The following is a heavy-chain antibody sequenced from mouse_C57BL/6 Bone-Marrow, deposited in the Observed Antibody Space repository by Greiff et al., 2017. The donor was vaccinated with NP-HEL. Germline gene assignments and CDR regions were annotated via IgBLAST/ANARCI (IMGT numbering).Heavy chain of an antibody. V-gene: IGHV2-6*01. D-gene: IGHD3-2*02. CDR1: GFSLTSYG. CDR2: IWGVGST. J-gene: IGHJ4*01. CDR3: ARRRQLRLRDYAMDY. Sequence: VMLVESGPGLVAPSQSLSITCTVSGFSLTSYGVDWVRQSPGKGLEWLGVIWGVGSTNYNSALKSRLSISKDNSKSQVFLKMNSLQTDDTAMYYCARRRQLRLRDYAMDYWGQGTSVTVSS.